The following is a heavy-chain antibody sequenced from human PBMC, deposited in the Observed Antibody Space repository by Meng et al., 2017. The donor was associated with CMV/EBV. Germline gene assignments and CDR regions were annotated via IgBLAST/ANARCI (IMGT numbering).Heavy chain of an antibody. V-gene: IGHV1-8*01. CDR1: GYTFTSYD. CDR3: ARFRIRSSGWYYFDY. Sequence: ASVKVSCKASGYTFTSYDINWVRQATGQGLEWMGWMNPNSGNTGYAQKFQGRVTMTRNTSISTAYMELSRLRSDDTAVYYCARFRIRSSGWYYFDYWGQGTLVTVSS. J-gene: IGHJ4*02. D-gene: IGHD6-19*01. CDR2: MNPNSGNT.